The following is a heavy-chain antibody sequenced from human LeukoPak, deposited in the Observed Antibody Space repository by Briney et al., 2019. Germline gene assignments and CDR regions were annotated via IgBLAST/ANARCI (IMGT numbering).Heavy chain of an antibody. V-gene: IGHV2-70*11. Sequence: SGPALVKPTQTPSLTFSFSGFTLDTRAAFVSLIRQPPVEALEWLGSVDWDDEKYYSTSLKTRLTISKDTSKKQVVLTMTNMDPMDTATYYCARIMNQGFDSWGQGTLVTVSS. CDR3: ARIMNQGFDS. J-gene: IGHJ4*02. CDR2: VDWDDEK. D-gene: IGHD1-14*01. CDR1: GFTLDTRAAF.